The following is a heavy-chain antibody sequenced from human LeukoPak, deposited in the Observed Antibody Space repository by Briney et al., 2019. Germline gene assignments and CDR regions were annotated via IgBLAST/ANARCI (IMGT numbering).Heavy chain of an antibody. CDR1: GGSFSGYY. CDR3: ARVGYSFSINDWSRTGLGAYPTKYYYYMDV. D-gene: IGHD5-18*01. Sequence: SETLSLTCAVYGGSFSGYYWSWIRQPPGKGLEWIGEINHSGSTNYNPSLKSRVTISVDTSKNQFSPKLSSVTAADTAVYYCARVGYSFSINDWSRTGLGAYPTKYYYYMDVWGKGTTVTVSS. V-gene: IGHV4-34*01. CDR2: INHSGST. J-gene: IGHJ6*03.